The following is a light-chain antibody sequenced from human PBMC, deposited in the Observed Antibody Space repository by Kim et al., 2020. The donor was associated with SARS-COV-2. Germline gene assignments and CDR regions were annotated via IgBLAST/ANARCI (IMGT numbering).Light chain of an antibody. CDR3: QHYSRFPYT. Sequence: DIQMTQSPSTLSASVGDRVTITCRASENIGTWLAWYQQKPGRAPSLLIYLASTLESGVPSRFSGTGSGTEFSLSITSLQPDDFATHYCQHYSRFPYTFGQGTKLEI. J-gene: IGKJ2*01. CDR2: LAS. CDR1: ENIGTW. V-gene: IGKV1-5*03.